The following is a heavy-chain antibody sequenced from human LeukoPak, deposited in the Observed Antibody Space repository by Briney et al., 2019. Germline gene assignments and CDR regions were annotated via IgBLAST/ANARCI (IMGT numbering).Heavy chain of an antibody. CDR2: INEDGGDK. D-gene: IGHD6-13*01. V-gene: IGHV3-7*01. CDR1: GFTFSSYW. J-gene: IGHJ4*02. CDR3: AREIGIEAAGM. Sequence: PGGSLRLSCAASGFTFSSYWMSWVRQAPGKGLEWVANINEDGGDKYYVDSVKGRFTISRDNAKNSLYLQMNSLRAEDTAVYSCAREIGIEAAGMWGQGTLVIVSS.